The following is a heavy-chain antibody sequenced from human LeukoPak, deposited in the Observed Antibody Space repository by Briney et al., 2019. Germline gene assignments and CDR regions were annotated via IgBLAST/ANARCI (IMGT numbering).Heavy chain of an antibody. J-gene: IGHJ4*02. D-gene: IGHD4-11*01. CDR1: GFTFNNYG. V-gene: IGHV3-33*01. CDR3: ARTNERYSNYNLFDY. Sequence: PGGALRLSCAASGFTFNNYGMHWGRQAPDKGLEWVAVIWYDGSNKYYADSVKGRFTISRDNSENTLYLQMNSLRAEDTAVYYCARTNERYSNYNLFDYWGQGTLVTVSS. CDR2: IWYDGSNK.